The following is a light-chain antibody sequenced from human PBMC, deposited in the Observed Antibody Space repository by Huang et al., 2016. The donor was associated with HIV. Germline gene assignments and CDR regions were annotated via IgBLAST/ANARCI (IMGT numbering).Light chain of an antibody. CDR2: DAS. V-gene: IGKV3-11*01. CDR3: HQRANWPLGT. J-gene: IGKJ1*01. Sequence: IVLTQSPATLSLSPGERATLSCRASQSVSTNLAWYQQKPGQPPRILIYDASNRATGMPARFSGRGSDTDFTLTISSLEPEDFAVYYCHQRANWPLGTFGQGTKVEIK. CDR1: QSVSTN.